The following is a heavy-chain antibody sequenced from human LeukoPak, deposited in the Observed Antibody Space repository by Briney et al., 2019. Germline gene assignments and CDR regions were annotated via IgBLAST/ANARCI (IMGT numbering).Heavy chain of an antibody. CDR2: INPNSGGT. CDR3: ARDWGPPLSYFDY. D-gene: IGHD7-27*01. Sequence: GASVKVSCKASGSTFTVYYMHWVRQAPGQGLEWMGWINPNSGGTNYAKKFQGRVTMTRDTSISTAYMELSRLRSDDTAVYYCARDWGPPLSYFDYWGQGTLVTVSS. CDR1: GSTFTVYY. J-gene: IGHJ4*02. V-gene: IGHV1-2*02.